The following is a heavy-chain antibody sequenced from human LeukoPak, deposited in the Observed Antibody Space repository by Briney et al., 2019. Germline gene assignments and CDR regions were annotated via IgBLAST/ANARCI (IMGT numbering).Heavy chain of an antibody. CDR3: AREFRGFDP. CDR2: IYHSGST. V-gene: IGHV4-30-2*01. Sequence: PSETLSLTCAVSGGSISSGDYSWSWIRQPPGKGLEWIGYIYHSGSTYYNPSLKSRVTISVDRSKNQFSLKLSSVTAADTAVYYCAREFRGFDPWGQGTLVTVSS. J-gene: IGHJ5*02. CDR1: GGSISSGDYS.